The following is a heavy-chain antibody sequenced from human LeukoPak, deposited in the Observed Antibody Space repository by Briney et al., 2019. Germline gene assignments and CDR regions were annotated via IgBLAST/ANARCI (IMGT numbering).Heavy chain of an antibody. J-gene: IGHJ5*02. CDR2: ISSSGSTI. D-gene: IGHD2-15*01. CDR3: ARGRLLGGSWFDP. Sequence: GGSLRLSCAASGFSFSSYEMNWVRQAPGKGLEWVSCISSSGSTIYYADSVKGRFTISRDNAKNSLYLQMNSLRAEDTAVYYCARGRLLGGSWFDPWGQGTLVTVSS. CDR1: GFSFSSYE. V-gene: IGHV3-48*03.